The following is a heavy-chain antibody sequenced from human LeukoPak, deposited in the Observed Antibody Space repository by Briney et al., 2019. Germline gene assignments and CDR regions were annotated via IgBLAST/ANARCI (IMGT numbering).Heavy chain of an antibody. J-gene: IGHJ4*02. CDR2: IKQDESEK. CDR3: ASATTAMVDY. D-gene: IGHD5-18*01. CDR1: GFSFSSYW. Sequence: GGSLRLSCAASGFSFSSYWMSWVRQAPGKGLEWVANIKQDESEKYYVDSVKGRFTISRDNSKSTLYLQMDSLRAEDTAVYFCASATTAMVDYWGQGTLVTVSS. V-gene: IGHV3-7*01.